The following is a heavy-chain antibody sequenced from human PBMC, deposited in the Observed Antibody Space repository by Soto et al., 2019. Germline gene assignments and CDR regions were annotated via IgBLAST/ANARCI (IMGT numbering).Heavy chain of an antibody. CDR3: ARDSGHYGKGWFDP. D-gene: IGHD3-10*01. J-gene: IGHJ5*02. V-gene: IGHV4-31*03. Sequence: QVQLQESGPGLVKPLETLSLTCTVSGASISSGGYYWNWMRQHPGKGLEWIGYIYHSGSTNYNPSLKSRVTMSVDTSKNQCSLKLSYVTAADTALYYCARDSGHYGKGWFDPWGQGTLVTVSS. CDR2: IYHSGST. CDR1: GASISSGGYY.